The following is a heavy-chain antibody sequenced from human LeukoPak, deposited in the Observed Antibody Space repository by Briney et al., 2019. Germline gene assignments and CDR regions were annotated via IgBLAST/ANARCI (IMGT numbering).Heavy chain of an antibody. Sequence: SQTLSLTCTVSGGSISSGDYYWSWIRQPPGKGLEWIGYIYYSGSTYHNPSLKSRVTISVDMSKNQFSLKLSSVTAADTAVYYCARDPSTYYDSSGYSGHWGQGTLVTVSS. D-gene: IGHD3-22*01. CDR3: ARDPSTYYDSSGYSGH. CDR1: GGSISSGDYY. CDR2: IYYSGST. V-gene: IGHV4-30-4*08. J-gene: IGHJ4*02.